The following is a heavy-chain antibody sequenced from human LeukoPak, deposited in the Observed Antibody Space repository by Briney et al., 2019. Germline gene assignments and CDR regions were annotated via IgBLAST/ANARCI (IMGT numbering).Heavy chain of an antibody. CDR1: GFSLRTSGMC. CDR3: ARYGSGSYSYGMDV. CDR2: IDWDDDK. D-gene: IGHD3-10*01. V-gene: IGHV2-70*01. J-gene: IGHJ6*02. Sequence: SGPTLVNPTQTLTLTCTFSGFSLRTSGMCVSWIRQPPGKALEWLALIDWDDDKYYSTSLKTRLTISKDTSKNQVVLTMTNMDPVDTATYYCARYGSGSYSYGMDVWGQGTTVTVSS.